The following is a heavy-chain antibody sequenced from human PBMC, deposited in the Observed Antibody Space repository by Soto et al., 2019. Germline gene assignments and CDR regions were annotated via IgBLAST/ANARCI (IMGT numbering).Heavy chain of an antibody. J-gene: IGHJ6*02. CDR3: ARDLQGGPIDREWLLFGWVAYYYYYGMDV. Sequence: PGGSLRLSCAASGFTFSSYAMHWVRQAPGKGLEWVAVISYDGSNKYYADSVEGRFTISRDNSKNTLYLQMNSLRAEDTAVYYRARDLQGGPIDREWLLFGWVAYYYYYGMDVWGQGTTVTVSS. CDR1: GFTFSSYA. D-gene: IGHD3-3*01. CDR2: ISYDGSNK. V-gene: IGHV3-30-3*01.